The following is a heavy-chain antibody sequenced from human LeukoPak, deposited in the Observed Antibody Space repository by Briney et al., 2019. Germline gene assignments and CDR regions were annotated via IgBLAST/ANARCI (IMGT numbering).Heavy chain of an antibody. CDR3: ARVVSWYYYFDY. J-gene: IGHJ4*02. CDR2: IYHSGST. V-gene: IGHV4-30-2*01. D-gene: IGHD6-13*01. CDR1: GGSISSGGYP. Sequence: SETLSLTCAVSGGSISSGGYPWSWIRQPPGKGLEWIGYIYHSGSTYYNPSLKSRVTISVDRSKNQFSLKLSSVTAADTAVYYCARVVSWYYYFDYWGQGTLVTVSS.